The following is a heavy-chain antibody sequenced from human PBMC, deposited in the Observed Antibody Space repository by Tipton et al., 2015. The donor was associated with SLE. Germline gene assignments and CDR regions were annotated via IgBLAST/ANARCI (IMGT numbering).Heavy chain of an antibody. Sequence: TLSLTCTVSGGSISSSSYYWGWIRQPPGKGLEWVGSIYYSGSTYYNPSLKSRVTISVDTSKNQFSLKLSSVTAADTAVYYCARDIGLAAQRGWFDPWGQGTLVTVSS. CDR3: ARDIGLAAQRGWFDP. J-gene: IGHJ5*02. CDR2: IYYSGST. CDR1: GGSISSSSYY. D-gene: IGHD6-13*01. V-gene: IGHV4-39*02.